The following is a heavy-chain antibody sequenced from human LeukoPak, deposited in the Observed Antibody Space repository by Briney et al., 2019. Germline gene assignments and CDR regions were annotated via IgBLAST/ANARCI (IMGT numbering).Heavy chain of an antibody. J-gene: IGHJ4*02. Sequence: PGGSLRLSCAASGFTFSSYAMSWVRQAPGKGLEWVSAISGSGGSTYYADSVKGRSTISRDNSKNTLYLQMNSLRAEDTAVYCCAKEVMYDFWSGYPPHLDYWGQGTLVTVSS. D-gene: IGHD3-3*01. CDR2: ISGSGGST. CDR3: AKEVMYDFWSGYPPHLDY. CDR1: GFTFSSYA. V-gene: IGHV3-23*01.